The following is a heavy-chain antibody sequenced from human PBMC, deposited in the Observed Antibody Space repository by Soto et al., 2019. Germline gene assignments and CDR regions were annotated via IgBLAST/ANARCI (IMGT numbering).Heavy chain of an antibody. J-gene: IGHJ4*02. D-gene: IGHD3-22*01. CDR1: GYTFTSYD. CDR3: ASQRGYYDSSDPSSFDY. Sequence: GASVKVFCKAPGYTFTSYDINWVRQATGQGLEWMGWMNPNSGNTGYAQKFQGRVTMTRNTSISTAYMELSSLRSEDTAGYYCASQRGYYDSSDPSSFDYWGQGTLVTVSS. V-gene: IGHV1-8*01. CDR2: MNPNSGNT.